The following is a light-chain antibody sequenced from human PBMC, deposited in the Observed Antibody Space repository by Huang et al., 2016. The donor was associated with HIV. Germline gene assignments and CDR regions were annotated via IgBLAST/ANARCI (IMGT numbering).Light chain of an antibody. CDR1: QSGRSSS. J-gene: IGKJ4*01. CDR3: QQYGSSPLT. Sequence: EIVLTQSPGTLSLSPGERATLSCRASQSGRSSSLAWYQQNPGPPPCLLCFGAAHRATAIPDRFSGSGSLTDFTLTISRLEPEDFAVYYCQQYGSSPLTFGGGTKVEIK. V-gene: IGKV3-20*01. CDR2: GAA.